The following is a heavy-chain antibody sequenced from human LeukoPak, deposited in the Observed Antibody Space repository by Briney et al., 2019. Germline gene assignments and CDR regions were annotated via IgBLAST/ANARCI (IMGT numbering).Heavy chain of an antibody. CDR3: ARGDGDYGLIDY. CDR2: IYYSGST. J-gene: IGHJ4*02. CDR1: GGSISSYY. D-gene: IGHD4-17*01. Sequence: SETLSLTCTVSGGSISSYYWSWIRQPPGKGLEWIGYIYYSGSTNYNPSLKSRVNIPVDTSKNQFSLKLSSVTAADTAVYYCARGDGDYGLIDYWGQGTLVTVSS. V-gene: IGHV4-59*01.